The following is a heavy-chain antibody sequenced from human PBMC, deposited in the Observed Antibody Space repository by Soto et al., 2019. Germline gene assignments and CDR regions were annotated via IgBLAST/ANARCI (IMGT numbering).Heavy chain of an antibody. J-gene: IGHJ6*02. CDR2: ISGNGDTT. CDR1: GFTFSNYA. Sequence: EVQLVESGGGLVQPGGSLRLSCVASGFTFSNYAMHWVRQAPGKGLECVPVISGNGDTTYYANSVKDRFTISRDNSKNTLYLQMGSLRADDMAVYYCARAWRADVWGQGTTVAVSS. V-gene: IGHV3-64*01. CDR3: ARAWRADV.